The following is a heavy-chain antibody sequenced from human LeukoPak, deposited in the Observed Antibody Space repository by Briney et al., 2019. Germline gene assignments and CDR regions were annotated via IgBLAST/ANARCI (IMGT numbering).Heavy chain of an antibody. Sequence: QPGGSLRLSCAASGFTVSSNYMSCVRQAPGKGLEWVSVIYSGGSTYYADSVKGRFTISRDNSKNTLYLQMNSLRAEDSAVYYCARDWDSSGYYDYWGQGTLVTVSS. CDR2: IYSGGST. CDR1: GFTVSSNY. CDR3: ARDWDSSGYYDY. D-gene: IGHD3-22*01. J-gene: IGHJ4*02. V-gene: IGHV3-66*01.